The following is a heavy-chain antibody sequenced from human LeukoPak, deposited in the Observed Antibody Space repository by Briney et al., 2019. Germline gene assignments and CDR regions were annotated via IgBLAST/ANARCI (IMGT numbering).Heavy chain of an antibody. CDR1: GFTFSSYS. CDR3: ARERWTNYPTYYYYGMDV. J-gene: IGHJ6*02. V-gene: IGHV3-21*01. CDR2: ISSSSSYI. Sequence: PGGSPRLSCAASGFTFSSYSMNWVRQAPGKGLEWVSSISSSSSYIYYADSVKGRFTISRDNSKNTLYLQMNSLRAEDTAVYYCARERWTNYPTYYYYGMDVWGQGTTVTVSS. D-gene: IGHD5-24*01.